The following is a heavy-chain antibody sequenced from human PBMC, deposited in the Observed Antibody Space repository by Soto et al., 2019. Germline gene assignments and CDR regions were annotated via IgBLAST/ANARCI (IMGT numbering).Heavy chain of an antibody. CDR3: ARLYYDYV. Sequence: PGGSLTLSCTASGLTFSTYSMNWVRQAPGKGLEWVSYIISDSDTIFYADSVKGRFTISRDNAKNSLFLQMDSLRDEDTAVYFCARLYYDYVWGQGTTVTVSS. CDR1: GLTFSTYS. J-gene: IGHJ6*02. CDR2: IISDSDTI. D-gene: IGHD3-3*01. V-gene: IGHV3-48*02.